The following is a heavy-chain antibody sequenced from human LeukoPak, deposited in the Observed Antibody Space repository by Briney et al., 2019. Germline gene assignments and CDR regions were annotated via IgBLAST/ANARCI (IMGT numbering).Heavy chain of an antibody. CDR2: ISAYNGNR. CDR3: ARESSLGGYCDY. V-gene: IGHV1-18*01. J-gene: IGHJ4*02. CDR1: GYTFTSYG. Sequence: GASVKVSCKASGYTFTSYGISWVRQAPGQGREGMGWISAYNGNRNYAQKLQGRVTMTTDTSPSTAYMELRSLRSDDTAVYYCARESSLGGYCDYWGQGTLVTVSS. D-gene: IGHD2-21*01.